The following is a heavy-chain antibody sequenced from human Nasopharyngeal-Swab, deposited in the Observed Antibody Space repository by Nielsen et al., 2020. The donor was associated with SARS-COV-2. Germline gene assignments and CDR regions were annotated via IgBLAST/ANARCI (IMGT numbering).Heavy chain of an antibody. J-gene: IGHJ3*02. CDR3: AKDSGGYYHEAFDI. CDR2: IYSGGSST. CDR1: GFTSSSYA. V-gene: IGHV3-23*03. D-gene: IGHD3-22*01. Sequence: RASPGFTSSSYAMSWVRQAPGKGLEWVSVIYSGGSSTYYADSVKGRFTISRDNSKNTVYLQMNSLRAEDTAVYYCAKDSGGYYHEAFDIWGHGTMVSVSS.